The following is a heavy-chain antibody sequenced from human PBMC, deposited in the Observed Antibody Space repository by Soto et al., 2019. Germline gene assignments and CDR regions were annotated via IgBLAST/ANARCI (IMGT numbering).Heavy chain of an antibody. J-gene: IGHJ4*02. V-gene: IGHV4-31*03. Sequence: TLSLPCTVSGGSISSGGYYWSCIRQHPGKGLEWIGYIYYSGSTYYNPSLKSRVTISVDTSKNQFSLKLSSVTAAATAVYYCARVRDYDYGDPYYFDYWGQGTLVTVSS. CDR3: ARVRDYDYGDPYYFDY. CDR2: IYYSGST. CDR1: GGSISSGGYY. D-gene: IGHD4-17*01.